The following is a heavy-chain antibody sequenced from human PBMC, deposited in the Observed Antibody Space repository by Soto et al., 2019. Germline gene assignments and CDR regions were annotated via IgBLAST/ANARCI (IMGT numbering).Heavy chain of an antibody. CDR1: GFTFSSYS. Sequence: GGSLRLSCAASGFTFSSYSMNWVRQAPGKGLEWVSSISSSSSYIYYADSVKGRFTISRDNAKNSLYLQMNSLRAEDTAVYYCARDDTIVVVPAAPKPLDYWGQGTLVTVSS. V-gene: IGHV3-21*01. J-gene: IGHJ4*02. CDR3: ARDDTIVVVPAAPKPLDY. CDR2: ISSSSSYI. D-gene: IGHD2-2*01.